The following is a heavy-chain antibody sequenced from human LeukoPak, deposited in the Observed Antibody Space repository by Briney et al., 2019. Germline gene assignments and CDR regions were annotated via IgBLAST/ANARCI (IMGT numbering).Heavy chain of an antibody. CDR3: ARDRYEYYYDSSGYLFDY. CDR2: ISAYNGNT. Sequence: ASVKVSCKASGYTFTSYGISWGRQAPGQGLEWMGWISAYNGNTKYAQKLQGRVTVTTDTSTSTAYMELRSLRSDDTAVYYCARDRYEYYYDSSGYLFDYWGQGTLVTVSS. D-gene: IGHD3-22*01. J-gene: IGHJ4*02. V-gene: IGHV1-18*01. CDR1: GYTFTSYG.